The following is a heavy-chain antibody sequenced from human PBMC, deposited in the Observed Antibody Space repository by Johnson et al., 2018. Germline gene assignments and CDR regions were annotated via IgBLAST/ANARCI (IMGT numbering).Heavy chain of an antibody. D-gene: IGHD3-3*01. CDR1: GFTFSSYA. Sequence: QVQLVQSGGGVVQPGRSLRLSCAASGFTFSSYAMHWVRQAPGKGLEWVAVISYDGSNKYYADSVTGRFTISRDNSKNTLYLQMNRLRAEDTALYYCAKAPLGWLGEGAEYFQHWGQGTLVTVSS. CDR3: AKAPLGWLGEGAEYFQH. CDR2: ISYDGSNK. V-gene: IGHV3-30-3*01. J-gene: IGHJ1*01.